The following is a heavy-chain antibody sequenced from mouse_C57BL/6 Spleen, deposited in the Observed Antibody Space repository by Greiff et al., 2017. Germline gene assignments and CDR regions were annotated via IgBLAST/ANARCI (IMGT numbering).Heavy chain of an antibody. Sequence: VQLQQSGAELARPGASVKMSCKASGYNFTSYTMHWVNQRPGQGLEWIGNIDPSSGYTKYKQKFKDKATLTADKSSSTAYMQLSSLTSEDSAVYYCARGLGNYFDYWGHGTTLTVSS. V-gene: IGHV1-4*01. CDR2: IDPSSGYT. D-gene: IGHD3-3*01. CDR3: ARGLGNYFDY. CDR1: GYNFTSYT. J-gene: IGHJ2*01.